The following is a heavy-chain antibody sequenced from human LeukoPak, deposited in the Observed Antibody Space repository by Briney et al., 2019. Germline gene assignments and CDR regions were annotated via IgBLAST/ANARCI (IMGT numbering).Heavy chain of an antibody. J-gene: IGHJ4*02. Sequence: GGSLRLSFAASGFTFSNYGMNWVRPAPGKALEWVSGLSGDSDYTTYAVSVKGRFTISRDNSKNTLYLQMNSLRAEDTAVYYCAKDTAVAGTFYFDYWGQGTLVTVSS. V-gene: IGHV3-23*01. D-gene: IGHD6-19*01. CDR3: AKDTAVAGTFYFDY. CDR2: LSGDSDYT. CDR1: GFTFSNYG.